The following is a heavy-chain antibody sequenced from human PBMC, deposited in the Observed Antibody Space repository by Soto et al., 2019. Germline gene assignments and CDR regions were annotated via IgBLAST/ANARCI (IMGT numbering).Heavy chain of an antibody. CDR2: ISVYNGNT. D-gene: IGHD3-10*01. CDR3: ASGWFGEFVYYFDY. CDR1: GYTFTSYG. J-gene: IGHJ4*02. Sequence: GASVKVSCKASGYTFTSYGISWVRQAPGQGHEWMGWISVYNGNTNYAQKLQGRVTMTTDTSTSTAYMELRSLRSDDTAVYYCASGWFGEFVYYFDYWGQGTLVTVSS. V-gene: IGHV1-18*01.